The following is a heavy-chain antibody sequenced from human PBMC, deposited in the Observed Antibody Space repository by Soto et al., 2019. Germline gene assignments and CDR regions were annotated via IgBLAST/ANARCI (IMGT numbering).Heavy chain of an antibody. CDR3: ARDGVGATTFFGYFDD. CDR1: GFTFSGYG. D-gene: IGHD1-26*01. Sequence: PGGSLRLSCAASGFTFSGYGMHWVRQAPGKGLEWVAITRHDGSNTYYADSVRGRFTISRDNSKKTLYLQMDSLRAEDTAVYYCARDGVGATTFFGYFDDWGPGTLVTVSS. V-gene: IGHV3-30*02. J-gene: IGHJ4*02. CDR2: TRHDGSNT.